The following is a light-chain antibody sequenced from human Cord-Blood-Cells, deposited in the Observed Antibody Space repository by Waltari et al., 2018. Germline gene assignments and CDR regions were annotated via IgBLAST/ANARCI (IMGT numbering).Light chain of an antibody. CDR1: QSVSSY. V-gene: IGKV3-11*01. Sequence: EILLTQSPATLSLSPGERATLSCRASQSVSSYLAWYQQKPGQAPRLLIYAASNRATGIPARFSGSGSGTDFTLTISSLEPEDFAVYYCQQRSNWPTFGQGTKLEIK. J-gene: IGKJ2*01. CDR3: QQRSNWPT. CDR2: AAS.